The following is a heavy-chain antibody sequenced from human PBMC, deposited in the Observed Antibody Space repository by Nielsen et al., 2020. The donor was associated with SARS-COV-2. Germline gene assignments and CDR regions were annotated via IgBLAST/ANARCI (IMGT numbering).Heavy chain of an antibody. Sequence: ASVKVSCTASGYTFNKDFVHWVRQAPGQGLEWTGRINPSDGRTTSAEKFQGRVTMTRDTSSSTVYMELSSLRSDDTAVYYCATSWYHYPTSGWTPHVVHWGQGTLVTVSS. V-gene: IGHV1-46*02. CDR3: ATSWYHYPTSGWTPHVVH. CDR2: INPSDGRT. J-gene: IGHJ4*02. D-gene: IGHD3-10*01. CDR1: GYTFNKDF.